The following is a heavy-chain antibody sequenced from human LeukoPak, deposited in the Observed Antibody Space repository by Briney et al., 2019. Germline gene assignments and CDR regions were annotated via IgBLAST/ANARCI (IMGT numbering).Heavy chain of an antibody. J-gene: IGHJ3*02. V-gene: IGHV3-23*01. CDR1: GFTFSSYA. CDR3: ARVLDITGTIFDAFDI. D-gene: IGHD1-20*01. Sequence: PGGSLRLSCAASGFTFSSYAVTWVRQAPGKGLEWVSVISGSGGTTYYADSVKGRFTISRDNSKNALYLQMNSLRAEDTAVYYCARVLDITGTIFDAFDIWGQGTMVTVSS. CDR2: ISGSGGTT.